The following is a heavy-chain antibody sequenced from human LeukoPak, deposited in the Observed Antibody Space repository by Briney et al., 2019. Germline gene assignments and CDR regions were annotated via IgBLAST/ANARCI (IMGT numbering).Heavy chain of an antibody. CDR1: GGSISSYY. D-gene: IGHD3-16*01. CDR2: IYYSGST. J-gene: IGHJ6*02. CDR3: ARSGGDGYIRYYYGMDV. V-gene: IGHV4-59*01. Sequence: PSETMSLTCTVSGGSISSYYWSWIRQPPGKGLEWIGYIYYSGSTNYNPCLKSRFTISVDTSKNQFSLKLSSVTAADTAVYYCARSGGDGYIRYYYGMDVWGQGTTVTVSS.